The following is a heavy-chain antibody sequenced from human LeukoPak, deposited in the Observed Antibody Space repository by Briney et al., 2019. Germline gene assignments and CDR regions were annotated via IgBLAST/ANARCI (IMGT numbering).Heavy chain of an antibody. CDR1: GFTVSTNY. D-gene: IGHD5-18*01. Sequence: PGGSLRLSCAASGFTVSTNYMNWVRQAPGKGLEWVSVVYMGGTTYYADSVKGRFTISRDITKNTIYLQMNNLRAEDTAVYYCARGLLRDGYTYSYSFDYWGRGTLVTVSS. CDR3: ARGLLRDGYTYSYSFDY. CDR2: VYMGGTT. V-gene: IGHV3-66*01. J-gene: IGHJ4*02.